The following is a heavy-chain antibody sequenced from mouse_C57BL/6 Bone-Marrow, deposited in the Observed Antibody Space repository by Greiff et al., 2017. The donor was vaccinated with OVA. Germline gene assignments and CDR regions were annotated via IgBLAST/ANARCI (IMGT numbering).Heavy chain of an antibody. CDR1: GYSITSGYY. Sequence: EVQLVESGPGLVKPSQSLSLTCSVTGYSITSGYYWNWIRQFPGNKLEWMGYISYDGSNNYNPSLKNRISITRDTSKNQFFLKLNSVTTEDTATYYCAREGLYDGYLAWFAYWGQGTLVTVSA. D-gene: IGHD2-3*01. CDR3: AREGLYDGYLAWFAY. V-gene: IGHV3-6*01. CDR2: ISYDGSN. J-gene: IGHJ3*01.